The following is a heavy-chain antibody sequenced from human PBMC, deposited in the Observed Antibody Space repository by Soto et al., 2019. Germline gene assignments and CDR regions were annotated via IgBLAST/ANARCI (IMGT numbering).Heavy chain of an antibody. J-gene: IGHJ5*02. CDR1: GFTFDDYA. CDR3: AKVRSGWPNWFDP. V-gene: IGHV3-9*01. CDR2: ISWNSGSI. D-gene: IGHD6-19*01. Sequence: PGGSLRLSCAASGFTFDDYAMHWVRQAPGKGLEWVSGISWNSGSIGYADSVKGRFTISRDNAKNSLYLQMNSLRAEDTALYYCAKVRSGWPNWFDPWGQGTLVTV.